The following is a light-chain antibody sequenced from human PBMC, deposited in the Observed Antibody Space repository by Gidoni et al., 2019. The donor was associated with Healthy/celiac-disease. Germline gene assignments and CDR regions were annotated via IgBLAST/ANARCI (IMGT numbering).Light chain of an antibody. CDR1: NLGDKY. J-gene: IGLJ2*01. Sequence: SYELTQPPSVSVSPGQTASITCSGDNLGDKYACWYQQKPGQSHVLVIYQDTKLPSGIPERFSGSNSGNTATLTISGTQAMDEADYYCQAWDSSTVVFGGGTNLTVL. V-gene: IGLV3-1*01. CDR2: QDT. CDR3: QAWDSSTVV.